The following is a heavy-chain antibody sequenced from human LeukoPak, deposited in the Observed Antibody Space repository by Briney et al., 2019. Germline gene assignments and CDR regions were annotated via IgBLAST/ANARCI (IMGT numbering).Heavy chain of an antibody. CDR1: GGTFSSYA. CDR3: ARAPRYYYDGSGYYLHY. Sequence: GASVKVSCKASGGTFSSYAISWVRQAPGQGLEWMGWISAYNGNTNYAQKLQGRVTMTTDTSTSTAYMELRSLRSDDTAVYYCARAPRYYYDGSGYYLHYWGQGTLVTVSS. D-gene: IGHD3-22*01. J-gene: IGHJ4*02. CDR2: ISAYNGNT. V-gene: IGHV1-18*01.